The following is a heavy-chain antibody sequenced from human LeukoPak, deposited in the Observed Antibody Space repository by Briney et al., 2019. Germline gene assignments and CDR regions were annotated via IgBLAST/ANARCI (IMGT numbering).Heavy chain of an antibody. CDR2: IGDSGGTT. CDR1: GFTFSNYA. J-gene: IGHJ4*02. CDR3: ARPTQTHYYYGSFDG. Sequence: GGSLRLSCAASGFTFSNYAMSWVRQAPGKGLEWIAGIGDSGGTTYYADSVKGRFTISRDNSKNTLYLQMNSLRAEDTAVYYCARPTQTHYYYGSFDGGGQGTLVTVSS. D-gene: IGHD3-22*01. V-gene: IGHV3-23*01.